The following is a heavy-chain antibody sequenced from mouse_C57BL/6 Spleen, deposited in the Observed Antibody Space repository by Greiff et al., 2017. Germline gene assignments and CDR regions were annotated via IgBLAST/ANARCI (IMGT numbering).Heavy chain of an antibody. Sequence: EVMLVESGGGLVKPGGSLKLSCAASGFTFSDYGMHWVRQAPEKGLEWVAYISSGSSTIYYADTVKGRFTISRDNAKNTLFLQMTSLRSEDTAMYYCARLLYYGSTDYYAMYYWGQGTSVSFSS. J-gene: IGHJ4*01. CDR3: ARLLYYGSTDYYAMYY. CDR2: ISSGSSTI. V-gene: IGHV5-17*01. D-gene: IGHD1-1*01. CDR1: GFTFSDYG.